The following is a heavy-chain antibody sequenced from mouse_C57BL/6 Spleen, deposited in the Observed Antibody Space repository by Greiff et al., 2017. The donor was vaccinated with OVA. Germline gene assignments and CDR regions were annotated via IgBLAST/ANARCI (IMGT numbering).Heavy chain of an antibody. CDR2: IDPSDSYT. Sequence: QVQLQQPGAELVRPGTSVKLSCKASGYTFTSYWMHWVKQRPGQGLEWIGVIDPSDSYTKYNQQFKGKATLTVDTYSSTAYMQLSSLTSEDSAVYYCARAYYGSSYNYAMDYWGQGTSVTVSS. V-gene: IGHV1-59*01. J-gene: IGHJ4*01. CDR3: ARAYYGSSYNYAMDY. D-gene: IGHD1-1*01. CDR1: GYTFTSYW.